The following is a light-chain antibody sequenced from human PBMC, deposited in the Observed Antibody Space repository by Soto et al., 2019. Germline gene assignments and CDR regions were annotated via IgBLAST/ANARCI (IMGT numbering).Light chain of an antibody. Sequence: QLVLTQSSSASASLGSSVKLTCTLSSGHSSYIIAWHQQQPGKAPRYLMKLEGSGSYNKGSGVPDRFSGSSSGADPYLTISNLPFEDEADYYCETWDSNTRVFGGGTKLTVL. J-gene: IGLJ3*02. V-gene: IGLV4-60*02. CDR2: LEGSGSY. CDR1: SGHSSYI. CDR3: ETWDSNTRV.